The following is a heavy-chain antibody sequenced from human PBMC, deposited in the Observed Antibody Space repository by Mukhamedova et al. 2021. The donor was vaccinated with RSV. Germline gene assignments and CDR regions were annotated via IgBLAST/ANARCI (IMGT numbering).Heavy chain of an antibody. Sequence: GRFTISRDNSKNTLYLQMNSLRAEDTAVYYCARERASTVVTLWFAFDIWGQGTMVTVSS. D-gene: IGHD4-23*01. V-gene: IGHV3-30*07. J-gene: IGHJ3*02. CDR3: ARERASTVVTLWFAFDI.